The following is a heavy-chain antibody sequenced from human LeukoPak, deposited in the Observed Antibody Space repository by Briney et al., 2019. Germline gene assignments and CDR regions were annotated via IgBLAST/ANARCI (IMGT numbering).Heavy chain of an antibody. J-gene: IGHJ6*03. CDR2: IRYDGSNK. CDR1: GFTFSSYG. Sequence: SGGSLRLSCAASGFTFSSYGMHWVRQAPGKGLEWVAFIRYDGSNKYYADSVKGRFTISRDNSKNTLYLQMNSLRAEDTAVYYCAKDAEYSSSWYGVYYYYMDVWGKGTTVTVSS. CDR3: AKDAEYSSSWYGVYYYYMDV. D-gene: IGHD6-13*01. V-gene: IGHV3-30*02.